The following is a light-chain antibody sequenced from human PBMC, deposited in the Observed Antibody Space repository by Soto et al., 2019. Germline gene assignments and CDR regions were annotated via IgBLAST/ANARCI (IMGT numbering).Light chain of an antibody. CDR1: NIGNKR. V-gene: IGLV3-21*02. CDR2: DDS. CDR3: QVWDSNSVYV. J-gene: IGLJ1*01. Sequence: SYELTQPPSVSVAPGQTARITCGGNNIGNKRVHWYQQKPGQAPVLVVYDDSDRPSGIPERFSGSNSGNTATLSISRVEAGDEADYYCQVWDSNSVYVLGTGTKLTVL.